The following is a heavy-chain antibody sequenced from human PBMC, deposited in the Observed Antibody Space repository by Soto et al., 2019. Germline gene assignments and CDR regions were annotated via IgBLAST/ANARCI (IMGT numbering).Heavy chain of an antibody. CDR3: AREPLIDDFGSGYFDY. CDR2: INHSGST. CDR1: GGSFSGYY. J-gene: IGHJ4*02. D-gene: IGHD3-3*01. Sequence: SETLSLTCAVYGGSFSGYYWSWIRQPPGKGLEWIGEINHSGSTNYNPSLKSRVTISVDTSKNHFSQKLSSVTTADTAVYYCAREPLIDDFGSGYFDYWGQGTLVTVSS. V-gene: IGHV4-34*01.